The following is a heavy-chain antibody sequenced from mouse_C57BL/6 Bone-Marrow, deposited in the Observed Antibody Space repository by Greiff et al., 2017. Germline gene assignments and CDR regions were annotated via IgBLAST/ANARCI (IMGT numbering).Heavy chain of an antibody. J-gene: IGHJ2*01. D-gene: IGHD1-1*01. CDR3: ARGAVVDFDY. CDR1: GYTFTSYG. Sequence: QVQLQQSGAELARPGASVKLSCKASGYTFTSYGISWVKQRTGQGLEWIGEIYPRSGNNYYNEKFKGKANLTADKSSSTAYMELRSLTAEDSAVYICARGAVVDFDYWGQGTTLTVSS. CDR2: IYPRSGNN. V-gene: IGHV1-81*01.